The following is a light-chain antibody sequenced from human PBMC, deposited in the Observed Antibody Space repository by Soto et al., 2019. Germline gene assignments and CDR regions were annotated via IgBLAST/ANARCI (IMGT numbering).Light chain of an antibody. J-gene: IGKJ1*01. CDR2: KAS. Sequence: DIPMTQSPSTLSASVGDRVTITCRASQSISSWLAWYQQKPGKAPKLLIYKASSLENGVTSRFSGSGSGTEFTLTISSLQPDDFATYYCQQYNSYSWTFGQGTKVEIK. CDR3: QQYNSYSWT. CDR1: QSISSW. V-gene: IGKV1-5*03.